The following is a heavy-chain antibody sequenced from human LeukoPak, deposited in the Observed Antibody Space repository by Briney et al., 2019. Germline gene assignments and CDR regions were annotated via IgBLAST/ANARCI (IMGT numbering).Heavy chain of an antibody. CDR3: AKDTIAVAGLADY. D-gene: IGHD6-19*01. CDR2: ISYDGSNK. CDR1: GFTFSSYG. V-gene: IGHV3-30*18. J-gene: IGHJ4*02. Sequence: GGPLRLSCAASGFTFSSYGMHWVRQAPGKGLEWVAVISYDGSNKYYADSVKGRFTISRDNSKNTLYLQMNSLRAEDTAVYYCAKDTIAVAGLADYWGQGTLVTVSS.